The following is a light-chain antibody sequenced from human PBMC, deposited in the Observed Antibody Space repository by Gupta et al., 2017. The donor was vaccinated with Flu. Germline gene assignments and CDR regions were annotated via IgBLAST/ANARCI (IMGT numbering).Light chain of an antibody. J-gene: IGLJ3*02. V-gene: IGLV7-43*01. CDR1: TGTVTRGYY. CDR3: LLAAGGAWV. Sequence: QPVVTPAPSLPVSPGGTVPLTCASSTGTVTRGYYPNWFQQKPGQAPRELIFIAANRLAGTPDRFSGSIGGGKAVLTVSGVQTDDEADYYCLLAAGGAWVFGGGTKVIV. CDR2: IAA.